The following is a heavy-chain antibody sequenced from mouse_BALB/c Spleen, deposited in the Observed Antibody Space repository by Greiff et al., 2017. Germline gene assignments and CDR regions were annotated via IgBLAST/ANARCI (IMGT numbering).Heavy chain of an antibody. V-gene: IGHV5-12-1*01. CDR3: ARRGYGYDYFDY. CDR1: GFAFSSYD. J-gene: IGHJ2*01. Sequence: EVHLVESGGGLVKPGGSLKLSCAASGFAFSSYDMSWVRQTPEKRLEWVAYISSGGGSTYYPDTVKGRFTISRDNAKNTLYLQMSSLKSEDTAMYYCARRGYGYDYFDYWGQGTTLTVSS. D-gene: IGHD1-2*01. CDR2: ISSGGGST.